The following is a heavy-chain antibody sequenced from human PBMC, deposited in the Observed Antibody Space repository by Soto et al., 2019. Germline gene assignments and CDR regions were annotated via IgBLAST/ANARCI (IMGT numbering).Heavy chain of an antibody. D-gene: IGHD5-12*01. CDR2: IYYSGST. Sequence: ASETLSLTCTVSGGSISSYHWSWIRQPPGKGLEWIGYIYYSGSTNYNPSLKSRVTISVDTSKNQFSLKLSSVTAADTAVYYCARDYGASGYDFNYYYYYGMDVWGQGTTVTVS. CDR1: GGSISSYH. CDR3: ARDYGASGYDFNYYYYYGMDV. V-gene: IGHV4-59*01. J-gene: IGHJ6*02.